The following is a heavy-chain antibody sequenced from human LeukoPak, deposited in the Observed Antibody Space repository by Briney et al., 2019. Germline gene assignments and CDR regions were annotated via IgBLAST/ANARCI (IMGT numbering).Heavy chain of an antibody. D-gene: IGHD2-15*01. CDR2: INPNSGGT. CDR1: GYTFTGYY. Sequence: ASVKVSCKASGYTFTGYYMHWVRQAPGQGLEWMGWINPNSGGTNYAQKYQGRVTMTRDTSISTAYMELSRLRSDDTAVYYCARDPTYCSGGSCYSGYYYYYMDVWGKGTTVTVSS. V-gene: IGHV1-2*02. CDR3: ARDPTYCSGGSCYSGYYYYYMDV. J-gene: IGHJ6*03.